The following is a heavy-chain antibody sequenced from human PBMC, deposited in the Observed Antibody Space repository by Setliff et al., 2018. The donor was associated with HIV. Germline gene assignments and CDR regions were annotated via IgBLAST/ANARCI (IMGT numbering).Heavy chain of an antibody. D-gene: IGHD6-19*01. CDR1: GDTFRNSG. V-gene: IGHV1-69*13. CDR3: ARSDSAWPYYQYFYMDV. CDR2: TIPMFGKV. Sequence: RASVKVSCKASGDTFRNSGFNWVRLAPGEGLEWMGGTIPMFGKVEYAQKFQGRVTITADESTSTVYMEMTSLRSDDTAVYFCARSDSAWPYYQYFYMDVWGKGTTVTVSS. J-gene: IGHJ6*03.